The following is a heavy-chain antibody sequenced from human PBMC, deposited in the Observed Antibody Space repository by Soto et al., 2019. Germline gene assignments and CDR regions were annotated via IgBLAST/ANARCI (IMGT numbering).Heavy chain of an antibody. CDR3: ARVPKGSSSWYYFDY. V-gene: IGHV1-2*04. D-gene: IGHD6-13*01. CDR1: GYTFTGYY. Sequence: ASVKLSCKASGYTFTGYYMYWVRQAPGQGLEWMGWINPNSGGTNYAQKFQGWVTMTRDTSISTAYMELSRLRSDDTAVYYCARVPKGSSSWYYFDYWGQGTLVTVSS. J-gene: IGHJ4*02. CDR2: INPNSGGT.